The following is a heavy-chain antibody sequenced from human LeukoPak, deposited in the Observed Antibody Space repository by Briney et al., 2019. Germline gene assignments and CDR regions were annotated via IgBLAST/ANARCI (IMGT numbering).Heavy chain of an antibody. CDR1: GFTFSSYS. D-gene: IGHD3-9*01. J-gene: IGHJ4*02. CDR2: ISSSSSYI. V-gene: IGHV3-21*01. CDR3: ARGRDYDILTGYLH. Sequence: GGSLRLSCAASGFTFSSYSMNWVRQAPGKGLEWVSSISSSSSYIYYADSVKGRFTISRDNAKKSPYQQMNSLRAEDTAVYDCARGRDYDILTGYLHWGQGTLVTVSS.